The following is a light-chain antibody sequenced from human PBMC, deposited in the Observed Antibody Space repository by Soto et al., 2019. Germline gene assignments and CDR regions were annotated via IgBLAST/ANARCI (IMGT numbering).Light chain of an antibody. J-gene: IGLJ3*02. CDR2: DVS. CDR3: CSYAGSYTWV. Sequence: QSALTQPRSVSGSPGQSVTISCTGTSSDVGGYNYVSWYQQHPGKAPKLMIYDVSKRPSGVPDRFSGSKSGNTASLTISGLQAEDAADYYCCSYAGSYTWVFGGGTNVTVL. V-gene: IGLV2-11*01. CDR1: SSDVGGYNY.